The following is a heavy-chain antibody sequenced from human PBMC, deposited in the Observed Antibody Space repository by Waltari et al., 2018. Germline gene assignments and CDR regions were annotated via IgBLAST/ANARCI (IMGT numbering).Heavy chain of an antibody. Sequence: QVQLRESGPGLVKPSQTMSLTCSVSGGSVSSGLHYWSWIRQSPGKGLEWIGSIYHSGTTYYNPSLRGRLTLSVDTSNYQSSLKLTSVTAADTAVYYCARVVKYYDSFGFPSDYMDVWGKGTTVIVSS. V-gene: IGHV4-30-4*08. CDR1: GGSVSSGLHY. CDR3: ARVVKYYDSFGFPSDYMDV. J-gene: IGHJ6*03. D-gene: IGHD3-22*01. CDR2: IYHSGTT.